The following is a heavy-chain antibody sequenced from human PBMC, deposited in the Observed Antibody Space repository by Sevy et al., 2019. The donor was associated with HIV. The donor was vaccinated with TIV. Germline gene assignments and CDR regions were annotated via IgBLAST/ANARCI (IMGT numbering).Heavy chain of an antibody. J-gene: IGHJ4*02. CDR3: ARGAVVIGTAATPVLDF. V-gene: IGHV4-59*08. Sequence: SQTLSLTCGVSDDSINSYYWSWIRQPPGKGLEWIGYIYNNIGSTSYNPSLTSRVTISVDTSKNQFSLKLASVTAADTAVYYCARGAVVIGTAATPVLDFWGQGSLVTVSS. CDR2: IYNNIGST. D-gene: IGHD2-2*01. CDR1: DDSINSYY.